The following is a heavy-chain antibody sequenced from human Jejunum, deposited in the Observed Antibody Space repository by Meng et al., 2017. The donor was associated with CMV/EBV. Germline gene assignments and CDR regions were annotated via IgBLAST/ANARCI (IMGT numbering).Heavy chain of an antibody. Sequence: FTTRAMHWLRQTPGRGLEWVALISFDGSDRLYADSVKGRFTISRDNSKNTLYLQMNSLRSEDTAVFYCARGADDHNNYYYGVDVWGQGTTVTVSS. J-gene: IGHJ6*02. V-gene: IGHV3-30-3*01. CDR2: ISFDGSDR. CDR1: FTTRA. CDR3: ARGADDHNNYYYGVDV. D-gene: IGHD5-24*01.